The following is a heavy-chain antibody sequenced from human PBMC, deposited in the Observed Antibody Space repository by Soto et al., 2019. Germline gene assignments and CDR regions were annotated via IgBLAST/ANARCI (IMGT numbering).Heavy chain of an antibody. D-gene: IGHD6-19*01. CDR2: ISGSGGST. Sequence: GGSLRLSCAVSGFTFSSYAMSWVRQAPGKGLEWVSAISGSGGSTYYADSVKGRFTISRDNSKNTLYLQMNSLRAEDTAVYYCAKDSGPYSSGWYMACGQGTLVTVSS. J-gene: IGHJ5*02. V-gene: IGHV3-23*01. CDR3: AKDSGPYSSGWYMA. CDR1: GFTFSSYA.